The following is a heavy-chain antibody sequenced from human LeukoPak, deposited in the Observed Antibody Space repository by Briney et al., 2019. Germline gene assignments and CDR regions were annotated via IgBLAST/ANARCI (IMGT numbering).Heavy chain of an antibody. Sequence: PSETLSLTCTVSGGSISSYYWSWIRQPPGKGLEWIGYIYYSGSTNYNPSLKSRVTISVDTSKNQFSLKLSSVTAADTAVYYCARDLGWLTTDYWGQGTLVTVSS. J-gene: IGHJ4*02. V-gene: IGHV4-59*01. CDR1: GGSISSYY. CDR3: ARDLGWLTTDY. D-gene: IGHD6-19*01. CDR2: IYYSGST.